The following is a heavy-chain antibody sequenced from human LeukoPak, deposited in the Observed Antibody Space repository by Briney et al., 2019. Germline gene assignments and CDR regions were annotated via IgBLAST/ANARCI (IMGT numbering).Heavy chain of an antibody. CDR1: GFTFSLYE. CDR2: ISYDGSNK. CDR3: ARGDDYVWGSYRVNFDY. Sequence: GGSLRLSCAASGFTFSLYEMNWVRQAPGKGLEWVAVISYDGSNKYYADSVKGRFTISRDNSKNTLYLQMNSLRAEDTALYYCARGDDYVWGSYRVNFDYWGQGTLVTVSS. V-gene: IGHV3-30*03. D-gene: IGHD3-16*02. J-gene: IGHJ4*02.